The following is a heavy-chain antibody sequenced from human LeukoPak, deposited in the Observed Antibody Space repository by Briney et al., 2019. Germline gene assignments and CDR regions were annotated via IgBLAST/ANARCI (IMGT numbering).Heavy chain of an antibody. CDR1: GFTFSSYG. V-gene: IGHV3-33*01. CDR2: IWYDGSNK. D-gene: IGHD3-22*01. CDR3: ARDYDYYASSGYYSP. Sequence: GGSLRLSCAASGFTFSSYGMHWVRQAPGKGLEWVAVIWYDGSNKYYADSVKRRFTISRDNAKNTLYLKMNSLRAEDKAVYYCARDYDYYASSGYYSPWGQGTLVTVSS. J-gene: IGHJ5*02.